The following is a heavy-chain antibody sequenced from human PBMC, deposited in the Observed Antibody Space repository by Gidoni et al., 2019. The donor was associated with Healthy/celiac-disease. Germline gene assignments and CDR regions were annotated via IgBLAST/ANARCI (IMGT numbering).Heavy chain of an antibody. D-gene: IGHD4-17*01. CDR1: GFPFRNAG. Sequence: EVQLVESGGGLVKPGGSLRLSCAASGFPFRNAGLSWVRKGPGKGLEWVGRIKSKTDGGTTDYAAPVKGRFTISRDDSKNTLYLQMNSLKTEDTAVYYCTTDGDYGDYYFDYWGQGTLVTVSS. J-gene: IGHJ4*02. CDR3: TTDGDYGDYYFDY. V-gene: IGHV3-15*01. CDR2: IKSKTDGGTT.